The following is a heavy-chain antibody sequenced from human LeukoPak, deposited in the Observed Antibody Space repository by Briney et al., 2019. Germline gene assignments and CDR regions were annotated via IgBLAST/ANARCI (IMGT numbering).Heavy chain of an antibody. V-gene: IGHV1-69*05. J-gene: IGHJ4*02. CDR2: IIPIFGTA. CDR3: ARGLRFRSDFDY. D-gene: IGHD5/OR15-5a*01. Sequence: ASVKVSCKASGGTFSRYAISWVRQAPEQGLEWMGGIIPIFGTANYAQKFQGRVTITTDESTSTAYMELSSLRSEDTAVYYCARGLRFRSDFDYWGQGTLVTVSS. CDR1: GGTFSRYA.